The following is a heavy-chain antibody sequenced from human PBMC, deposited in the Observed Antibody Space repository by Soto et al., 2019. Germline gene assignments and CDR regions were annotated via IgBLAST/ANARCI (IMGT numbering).Heavy chain of an antibody. J-gene: IGHJ5*02. Sequence: ASVKVSCKAPRETFTSYDINWVLQAPGQGLEWMGVINPHGGSTAYAQKFKGRVTLTRDTSASTVYMEVSSLTSEDTAMYYCARSSGGNFGIIIEGTNWFAPWGQGTLVTVSS. V-gene: IGHV1-46*01. CDR1: RETFTSYD. D-gene: IGHD1-26*01. CDR2: INPHGGST. CDR3: ARSSGGNFGIIIEGTNWFAP.